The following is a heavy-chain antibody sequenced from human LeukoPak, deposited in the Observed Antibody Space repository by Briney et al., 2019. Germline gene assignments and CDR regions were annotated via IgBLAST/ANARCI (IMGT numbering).Heavy chain of an antibody. J-gene: IGHJ4*02. Sequence: ESSVKVSCKVSGYTLTELSVHWVRQAPGKGLEWMGGFDPEDGETIYEQKFQGRVTMTEDTSTDKAYMELSSLRSEDTAVYYCATDYSSGWYYFDYWGQGTLVTVSS. D-gene: IGHD6-19*01. CDR2: FDPEDGET. CDR1: GYTLTELS. CDR3: ATDYSSGWYYFDY. V-gene: IGHV1-24*01.